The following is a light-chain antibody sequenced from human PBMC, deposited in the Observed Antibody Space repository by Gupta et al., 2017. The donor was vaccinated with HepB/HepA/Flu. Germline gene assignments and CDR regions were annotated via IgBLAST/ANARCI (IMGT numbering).Light chain of an antibody. V-gene: IGKV3-20*01. CDR1: QSVSYNY. CDR2: AAS. CDR3: QQYGSSPRT. J-gene: IGKJ1*01. Sequence: EIVLTQSPGTLSLSPGERATVSCRASQSVSYNYVAWYQQKPGQAPRLLIFAASTRAPGIPDRFSGSGSGTDFTLTISILDPEDFAVYSCQQYGSSPRTFGQGTKVEIK.